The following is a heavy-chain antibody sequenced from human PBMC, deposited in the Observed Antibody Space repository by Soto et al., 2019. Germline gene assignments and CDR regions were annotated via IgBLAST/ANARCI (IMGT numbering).Heavy chain of an antibody. D-gene: IGHD3-10*01. CDR3: VRDWSFGFDY. Sequence: GGSLRLSCAASGFIFTSYNMNWARQPPGKGLEWISWVNTAGTTRYADSVKGRFTISRDNADNSLYLQLNSLRVEDTAVYYCVRDWSFGFDYWGQGILVTVSS. J-gene: IGHJ4*02. V-gene: IGHV3-48*01. CDR2: VNTAGTT. CDR1: GFIFTSYN.